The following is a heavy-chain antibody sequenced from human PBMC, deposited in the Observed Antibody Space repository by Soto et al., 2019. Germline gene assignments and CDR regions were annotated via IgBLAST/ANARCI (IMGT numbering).Heavy chain of an antibody. Sequence: PSETLSLTCAVYGGSFSGYYWSWIRQPPGKGLEWIGEIIHSGSTNYNPSLTSRVTMSVDTSKNQFSVNLNSVTAADTAVYFCGRPGGDFVLPSDYWGPGTLVTVSS. CDR1: GGSFSGYY. CDR2: IIHSGST. D-gene: IGHD2-21*02. V-gene: IGHV4-34*12. CDR3: GRPGGDFVLPSDY. J-gene: IGHJ4*02.